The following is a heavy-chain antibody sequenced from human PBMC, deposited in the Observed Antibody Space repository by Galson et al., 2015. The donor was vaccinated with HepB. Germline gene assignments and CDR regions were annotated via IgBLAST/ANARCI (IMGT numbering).Heavy chain of an antibody. Sequence: LSLTCTVSGGSISSSSYYWGWIRQPPGKGLEWIGSIYYSGSTYYNPSLKSRVTISVDTSKNQFSLKLSSVTAADTAVYYCARDSEYYYDSSGYYGVDAFDIWGQGTMVTVSS. CDR2: IYYSGST. J-gene: IGHJ3*02. D-gene: IGHD3-22*01. CDR1: GGSISSSSYY. CDR3: ARDSEYYYDSSGYYGVDAFDI. V-gene: IGHV4-39*07.